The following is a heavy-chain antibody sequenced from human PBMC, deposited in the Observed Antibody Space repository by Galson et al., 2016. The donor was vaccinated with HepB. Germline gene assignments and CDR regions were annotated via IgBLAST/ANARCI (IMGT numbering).Heavy chain of an antibody. CDR2: INWNGGSK. CDR1: GFAFGDHA. CDR3: AREKSSSWNGGNWYFDF. Sequence: SLRLSCAVSGFAFGDHAMTWVRQVPGKGLEWVSDINWNGGSKTYADSVEGRFTISRDNAKNSLYLQMNSLRAEDTAFYHCAREKSSSWNGGNWYFDFWGRGTLVTVSS. J-gene: IGHJ2*01. D-gene: IGHD6-13*01. V-gene: IGHV3-20*01.